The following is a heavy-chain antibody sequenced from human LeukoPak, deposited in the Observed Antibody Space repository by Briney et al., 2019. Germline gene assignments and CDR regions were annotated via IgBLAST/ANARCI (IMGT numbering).Heavy chain of an antibody. V-gene: IGHV1-2*02. Sequence: ASVKVSCKASGYTFTGYYMHWVRQAPGQGLEWMGWINPNSGGTNYAQKFQGRVTMTRDTSISTAYMELRSLTSDDTAVYYCARDPSNSVGRKLFFDYWGQGTLVTVSS. J-gene: IGHJ4*02. CDR1: GYTFTGYY. D-gene: IGHD1-14*01. CDR2: INPNSGGT. CDR3: ARDPSNSVGRKLFFDY.